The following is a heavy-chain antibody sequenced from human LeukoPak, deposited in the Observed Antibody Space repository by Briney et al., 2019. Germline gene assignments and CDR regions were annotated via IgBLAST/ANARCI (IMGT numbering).Heavy chain of an antibody. CDR2: ISSSSSTI. CDR1: GFTFSSYS. D-gene: IGHD2-15*01. CDR3: ASYCSGGSCYYYYYYGMDV. V-gene: IGHV3-48*01. J-gene: IGHJ6*02. Sequence: PGRSLRLSCAASGFTFSSYSMNWVRQAPGKGLEWVSYISSSSSTIYYADSVKGRFTISRDNANKSLYLQRNSPRAEDTAVYYCASYCSGGSCYYYYYYGMDVWGQGTTVTVSS.